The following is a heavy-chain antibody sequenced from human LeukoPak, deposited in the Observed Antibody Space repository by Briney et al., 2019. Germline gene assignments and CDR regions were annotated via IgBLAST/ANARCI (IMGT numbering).Heavy chain of an antibody. CDR1: GFTSSSYA. CDR3: ARASSGWYEVYFDY. D-gene: IGHD6-19*01. J-gene: IGHJ4*02. V-gene: IGHV3-30*04. CDR2: ISYDGSNK. Sequence: GGSLGLSCAASGFTSSSYAMHWVRQAPGKGLEWVAVISYDGSNKYYADSVKGRFTISRDSSKNTLYLQMNSLRAEDTAVYYCARASSGWYEVYFDYWGQGTLVTVSS.